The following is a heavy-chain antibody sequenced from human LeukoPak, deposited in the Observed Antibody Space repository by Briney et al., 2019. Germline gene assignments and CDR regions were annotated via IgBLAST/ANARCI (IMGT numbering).Heavy chain of an antibody. CDR3: AKGSNNYPDNFDY. CDR2: IKQDGSDK. D-gene: IGHD1-1*01. J-gene: IGHJ4*02. Sequence: GGSLRLSCAASGFTFSTYWMSWVRQAPGKGLEWVANIKQDGSDKYCVDSVKGRFTISRDNSKNTLYLQMNSLRAEDTAVYYCAKGSNNYPDNFDYWGQGTLVTVSS. V-gene: IGHV3-7*03. CDR1: GFTFSTYW.